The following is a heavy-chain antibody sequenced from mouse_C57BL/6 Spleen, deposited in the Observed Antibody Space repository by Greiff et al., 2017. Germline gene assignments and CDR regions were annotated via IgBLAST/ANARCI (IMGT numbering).Heavy chain of an antibody. J-gene: IGHJ1*03. CDR3: TGLTEPFWYFDV. D-gene: IGHD4-1*01. V-gene: IGHV6-3*01. CDR1: GFTFSNYW. Sequence: EVKVEESGGGLVQPGGSMKLSCVASGFTFSNYWMHWVRQSPEQGLEWVAQISLKSDNYATHYAESVKGRFTISREDSKSSVYLQMNNLRAEDTGIYYCTGLTEPFWYFDVWGTGTTVTVSS. CDR2: ISLKSDNYAT.